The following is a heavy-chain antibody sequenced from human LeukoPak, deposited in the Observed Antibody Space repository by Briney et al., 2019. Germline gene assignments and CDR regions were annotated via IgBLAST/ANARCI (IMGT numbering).Heavy chain of an antibody. CDR3: ARGVDGDYGFDY. Sequence: ASVKVSRKASGYSFTMYYIHWVRQAPGQGLEWMGIINPSGGSTSFAQKFQGRVTMTKGTSTSTVYMELSSLRSADTAVYYCARGVDGDYGFDYWGQGTLVTVSS. V-gene: IGHV1-46*01. J-gene: IGHJ4*02. CDR1: GYSFTMYY. CDR2: INPSGGST. D-gene: IGHD4-17*01.